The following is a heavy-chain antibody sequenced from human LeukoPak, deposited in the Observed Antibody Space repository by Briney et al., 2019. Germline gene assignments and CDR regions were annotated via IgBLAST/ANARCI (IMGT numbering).Heavy chain of an antibody. D-gene: IGHD3-16*01. CDR1: GGSISSSDW. CDR3: AVLSMITFGGVNDY. J-gene: IGHJ4*02. Sequence: PSETLFLTCAVSGGSISSSDWWSWVRQPPGKGLEWIGEIYHSGSTNYNPSLKSRVTISVDKSKNQFSLKLSSVTAADTAVYYCAVLSMITFGGVNDYWGQGTLVTVSS. V-gene: IGHV4-4*02. CDR2: IYHSGST.